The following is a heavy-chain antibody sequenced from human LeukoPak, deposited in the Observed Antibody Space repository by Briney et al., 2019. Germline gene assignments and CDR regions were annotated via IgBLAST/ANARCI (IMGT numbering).Heavy chain of an antibody. CDR2: IKQDGSGK. CDR1: GFTFSTYW. CDR3: VRDPYSSSWYYFDY. V-gene: IGHV3-7*01. J-gene: IGHJ4*02. Sequence: GGSLRLSCAASGFTFSTYWMTWVRQAPGKGLEWVANIKQDGSGKYFVDSVKGRFTISRDNANNSLYLQMNSLRAEDTAVYYCVRDPYSSSWYYFDYWGQGTLVTVSS. D-gene: IGHD6-13*01.